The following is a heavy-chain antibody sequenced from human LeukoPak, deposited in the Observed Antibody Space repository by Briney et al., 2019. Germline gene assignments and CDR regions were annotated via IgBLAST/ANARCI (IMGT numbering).Heavy chain of an antibody. CDR1: GFTSTSYS. J-gene: IGHJ4*02. CDR2: VSSTGKTT. V-gene: IGHV3-48*04. D-gene: IGHD6-13*01. CDR3: ASRPLSGRSTWYTLDF. Sequence: GGSLRLSCAASGFTSTSYSINWVRQAPGKGLEWISYVSSTGKTTCYAASVKGRVTFSRDDADNSLYLQMNSLRVEDTGIYYCASRPLSGRSTWYTLDFWGQGVLVTVSS.